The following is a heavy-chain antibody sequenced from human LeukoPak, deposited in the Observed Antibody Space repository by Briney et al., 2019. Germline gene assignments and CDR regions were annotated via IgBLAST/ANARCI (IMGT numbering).Heavy chain of an antibody. CDR3: AREGGVQGVIIPRTFDY. CDR2: IWYDGSNK. D-gene: IGHD3-10*01. CDR1: GFTFSTYG. J-gene: IGHJ4*02. Sequence: GRSRRLSCAASGFTFSTYGMHWVRQAPGRGRWWGAVIWYDGSNKYYADSVKGRFTISRDNSKNTLYLQMNSLRAEDTAVYYCAREGGVQGVIIPRTFDYWGQGTLVTVSS. V-gene: IGHV3-33*01.